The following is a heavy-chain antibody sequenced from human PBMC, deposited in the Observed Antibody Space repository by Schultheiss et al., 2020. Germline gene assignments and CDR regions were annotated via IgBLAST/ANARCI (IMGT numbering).Heavy chain of an antibody. V-gene: IGHV3-21*01. J-gene: IGHJ6*02. Sequence: GESLKIACAASGFTFSSYSMNWVRQAPGKGLEWVSSISSSSSYIYYADSVKGRFTISRDNAKNSLYLQMNSLRAEDTAVYYCAISSDPYYYYGMDVWGQGTT. CDR2: ISSSSSYI. CDR1: GFTFSSYS. D-gene: IGHD3-22*01. CDR3: AISSDPYYYYGMDV.